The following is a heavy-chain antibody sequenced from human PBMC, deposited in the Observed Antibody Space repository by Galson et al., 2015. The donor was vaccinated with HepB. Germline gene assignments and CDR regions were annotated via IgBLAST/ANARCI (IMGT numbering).Heavy chain of an antibody. Sequence: SVKVSCKASGGTFSSYGISWVRQAPGQGLEWMGMIIIILDITKYAQNFQDRVTITADRSTGTAYMELSSLRYDDTAVYYCASQSQFSPPTNWCQGSLVTVSS. V-gene: IGHV1-69*04. CDR3: ASQSQFSPPTN. J-gene: IGHJ4*02. CDR1: GGTFSSYG. CDR2: IIIILDIT. D-gene: IGHD5-24*01.